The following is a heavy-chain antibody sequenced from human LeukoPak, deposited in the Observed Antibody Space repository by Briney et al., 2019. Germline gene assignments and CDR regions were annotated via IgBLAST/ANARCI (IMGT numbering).Heavy chain of an antibody. CDR1: GGSISNYY. V-gene: IGHV4-59*08. J-gene: IGHJ6*02. CDR3: ARLREDSYDYYGMDV. Sequence: SETLSLTCTVSGGSISNYYWSWIRQPPGKGLEWIGYIYYSGSTNYNPSLKNRVTISVDTYQRQFSLKLSSVTAADTAVYYCARLREDSYDYYGMDVWRQGTTVTVSS. CDR2: IYYSGST. D-gene: IGHD2-15*01.